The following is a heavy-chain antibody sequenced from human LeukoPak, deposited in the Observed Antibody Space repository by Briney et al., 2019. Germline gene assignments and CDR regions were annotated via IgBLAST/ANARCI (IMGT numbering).Heavy chain of an antibody. J-gene: IGHJ4*02. D-gene: IGHD3-10*01. CDR3: ARSGSGSYYKSGIFDY. CDR2: IIPILGIA. Sequence: ASVKVSCKAPGGTFSSYTISWVRQAPGQGLEWMGRIIPILGIANYAQKFQGRVTIAADKSTSTAYMELSSLRSEDTAVYYCARSGSGSYYKSGIFDYWGQGTLVTVSS. CDR1: GGTFSSYT. V-gene: IGHV1-69*02.